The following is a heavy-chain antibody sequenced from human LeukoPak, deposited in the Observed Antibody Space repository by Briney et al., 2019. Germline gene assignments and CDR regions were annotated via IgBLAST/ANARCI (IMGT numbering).Heavy chain of an antibody. V-gene: IGHV4-31*03. J-gene: IGHJ6*03. D-gene: IGHD3-9*01. Sequence: SETLSLTCTVSGGSISSAAFYWSWIRQHPGKGLEWIGYISYSGSTYYNPSLKTRLTISVDTSKNQFSLSLGSVTAADTAVYYCARVAYRYSINDWSRTGLGAYATKYYYYMDVWGKGTTVTVSS. CDR2: ISYSGST. CDR1: GGSISSAAFY. CDR3: ARVAYRYSINDWSRTGLGAYATKYYYYMDV.